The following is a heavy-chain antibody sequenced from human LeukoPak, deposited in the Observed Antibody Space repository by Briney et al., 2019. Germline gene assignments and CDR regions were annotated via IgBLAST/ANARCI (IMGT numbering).Heavy chain of an antibody. CDR1: GGSFSGYY. Sequence: PSETLSLTCAVYGGSFSGYYWSWIRQPPGKGLEWIGEINHSGSTNYNPSLKSRVTISVDTSKNQFSLKLSSVTAADTAVYYCARMGKLGYCSSTSCYRLKFTFDYWGQGTLGTVSS. D-gene: IGHD2-2*01. J-gene: IGHJ4*02. V-gene: IGHV4-34*01. CDR3: ARMGKLGYCSSTSCYRLKFTFDY. CDR2: INHSGST.